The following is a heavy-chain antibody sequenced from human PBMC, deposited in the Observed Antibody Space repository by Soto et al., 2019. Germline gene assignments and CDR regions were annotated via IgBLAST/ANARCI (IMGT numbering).Heavy chain of an antibody. CDR3: GRSAGYNFGYVDY. V-gene: IGHV2-70*04. D-gene: IGHD5-18*01. J-gene: IGHJ4*02. CDR1: GFSLNTPEMR. CDR2: IDWDDGK. Sequence: SGPTLVNPTQTLTLTCTFSGFSLNTPEMRVTWVRQAPGKALEWLARIDWDDGKFYSPSLEPRLTISKDTSKNQVVLTMTNVVPVDTATYYCGRSAGYNFGYVDYWGPGTLVTVSS.